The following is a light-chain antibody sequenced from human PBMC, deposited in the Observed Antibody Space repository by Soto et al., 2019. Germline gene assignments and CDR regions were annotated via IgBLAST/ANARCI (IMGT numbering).Light chain of an antibody. CDR3: GTWDSSLSAHYV. CDR1: SSNIGNNY. Sequence: VLTQPPSVSAAPGQKVTISCSGSSSNIGNNYVSWYQQLPGTAPKLLIYDNNKRPSGIPDRFSGSKSGTSATLGITGLQTGDEADYYCGTWDSSLSAHYVFGTGTKVTVL. V-gene: IGLV1-51*01. J-gene: IGLJ1*01. CDR2: DNN.